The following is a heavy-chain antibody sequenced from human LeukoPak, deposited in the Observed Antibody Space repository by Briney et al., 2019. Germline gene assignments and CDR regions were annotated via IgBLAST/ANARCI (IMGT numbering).Heavy chain of an antibody. Sequence: ASVKVSCKASGYTFTGYYMHWVRQAPGQGLEWMGWINPNGGGTNYAQKFQGRVTMTRDTSISTAYMELSRLRSDDTAVYYCARYYYGSGSPDPCYDYWGQGTLVTVSS. CDR3: ARYYYGSGSPDPCYDY. CDR2: INPNGGGT. V-gene: IGHV1-2*02. D-gene: IGHD3-10*01. CDR1: GYTFTGYY. J-gene: IGHJ4*02.